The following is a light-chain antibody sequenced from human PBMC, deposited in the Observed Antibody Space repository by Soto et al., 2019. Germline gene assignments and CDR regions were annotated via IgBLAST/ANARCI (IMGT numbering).Light chain of an antibody. CDR2: DAS. CDR3: QQYNNWPPFT. Sequence: EIVMTQSPATLSVSPGERASLSCRASQSVGSKLAWYQHKPGQAPSLLIYDASTRATGFPARFRGSGSGTEFTLTISSLQPEDFAVYYCQQYNNWPPFTFGPGTKVDIK. CDR1: QSVGSK. J-gene: IGKJ3*01. V-gene: IGKV3-15*01.